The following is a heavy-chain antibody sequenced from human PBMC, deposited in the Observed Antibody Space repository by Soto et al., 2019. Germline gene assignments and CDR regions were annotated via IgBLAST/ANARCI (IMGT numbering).Heavy chain of an antibody. V-gene: IGHV4-39*01. CDR2: VYYSGST. CDR3: GRLEGLATISYYFDY. CDR1: DGSVSSSSDY. J-gene: IGHJ4*02. Sequence: PSETLSLTCTVSDGSVSSSSDYWGWVRQPPGKGLEWIGSVYYSGSTYYNPSLESRVTISVDKSKNQFSLKLMSLSAADTAVYYCGRLEGLATISYYFDYWGQGALVTVSS. D-gene: IGHD3-9*01.